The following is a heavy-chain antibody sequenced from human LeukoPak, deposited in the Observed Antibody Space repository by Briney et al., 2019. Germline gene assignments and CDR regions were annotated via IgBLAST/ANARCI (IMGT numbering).Heavy chain of an antibody. Sequence: SETLSLTCTVSGGSIGSYYWSWIRQPPGKGLEWIGYVYYSGSTNYNPSLKSRVTISVHTSNTQSSLNLNSVTAADTAVYYCARGSGWYFYWGQGTLVTVSS. V-gene: IGHV4-59*01. D-gene: IGHD6-19*01. CDR3: ARGSGWYFY. J-gene: IGHJ4*02. CDR1: GGSIGSYY. CDR2: VYYSGST.